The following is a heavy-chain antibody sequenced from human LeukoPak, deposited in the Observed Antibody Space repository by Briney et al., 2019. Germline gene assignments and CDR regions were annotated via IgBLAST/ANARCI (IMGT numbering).Heavy chain of an antibody. V-gene: IGHV3-66*01. CDR1: GFTVSSNY. D-gene: IGHD2-15*01. CDR3: AKVGSVGNCSGGSCSN. Sequence: GGSLRLSCAASGFTVSSNYMSWVRQAPGKGLEWVSVIYSGGSTYYADSVKGRFTISRDNSKNTLYLQMNSLRAEDTAVYYCAKVGSVGNCSGGSCSNWGQGTLVTVSS. J-gene: IGHJ4*02. CDR2: IYSGGST.